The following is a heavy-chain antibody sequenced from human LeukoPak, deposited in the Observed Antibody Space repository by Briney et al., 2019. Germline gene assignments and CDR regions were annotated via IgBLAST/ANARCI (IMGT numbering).Heavy chain of an antibody. D-gene: IGHD3-3*01. J-gene: IGHJ4*02. CDR3: ARGEPHEGKYDFWSCYPKFYFDC. CDR2: IHYSGSA. V-gene: IGHV4-59*08. Sequence: SETLSLTCTVSGGSISSYYWSWIRQPPGKGLEWIGVIHYSGSANYNPSLKSRVTISVDTSKNQFSLRLSSVTAADPAVYYCARGEPHEGKYDFWSCYPKFYFDCWGQGTLVTVSS. CDR1: GGSISSYY.